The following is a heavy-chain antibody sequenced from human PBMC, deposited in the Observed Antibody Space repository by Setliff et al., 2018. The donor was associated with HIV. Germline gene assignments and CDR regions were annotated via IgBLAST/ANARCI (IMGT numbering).Heavy chain of an antibody. V-gene: IGHV3-48*01. CDR2: ISRSSSTI. J-gene: IGHJ4*02. CDR1: GFTFETYT. CDR3: ARDFITGTLDSDY. D-gene: IGHD1-7*01. Sequence: GGSLRLSCAASGFTFETYTMNWVRQAPGKGLEWISYISRSSSTIYYADSVKGRFTISRDNAKNLLYLQMNSLRVEDTAVYYCARDFITGTLDSDYRGQGAQVTVSS.